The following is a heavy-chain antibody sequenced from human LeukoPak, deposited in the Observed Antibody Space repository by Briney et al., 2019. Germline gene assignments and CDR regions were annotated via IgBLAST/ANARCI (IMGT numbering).Heavy chain of an antibody. J-gene: IGHJ4*02. D-gene: IGHD3-22*01. CDR2: IYHSGST. CDR3: ARASGYYYDY. Sequence: PSETLSLTCAVSGGSISSGGYSWSWIRQPPGKGLEWIGYIYHSGSTYYNPSLKSRVTISVDRSKSQFSLKLSSVTAADTAVYYCARASGYYYDYWGQGTLVTVSS. V-gene: IGHV4-30-2*01. CDR1: GGSISSGGYS.